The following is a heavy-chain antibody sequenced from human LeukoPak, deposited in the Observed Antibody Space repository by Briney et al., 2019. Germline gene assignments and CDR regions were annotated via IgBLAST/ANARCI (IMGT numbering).Heavy chain of an antibody. D-gene: IGHD6-19*01. CDR2: ICTGGDT. CDR3: SRVGSSGWPNYFDS. Sequence: GGSLRLSCAASGFTFSSYDTHWVRQATGKGLEWVSVICTGGDTYYAGSVKGRFTISRENAKNSLYLQMNSLTAGDTAVYYCSRVGSSGWPNYFDSWGQGTLVTVSS. J-gene: IGHJ4*02. V-gene: IGHV3-13*04. CDR1: GFTFSSYD.